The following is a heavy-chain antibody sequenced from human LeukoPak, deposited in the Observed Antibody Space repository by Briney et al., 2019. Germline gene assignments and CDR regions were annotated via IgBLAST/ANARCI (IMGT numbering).Heavy chain of an antibody. Sequence: GGSLRLSCAASGFTFSDHYMDWVRQAPGKGLEWVGRTRNKANSYTTEYVASVKGRFTISRDDSKNSLYLQMNSLKTEDTAVYYCARDRGDYGDYSYYYYGMDVWGQGTTVTVSS. CDR1: GFTFSDHY. D-gene: IGHD4-17*01. V-gene: IGHV3-72*01. J-gene: IGHJ6*02. CDR2: TRNKANSYTT. CDR3: ARDRGDYGDYSYYYYGMDV.